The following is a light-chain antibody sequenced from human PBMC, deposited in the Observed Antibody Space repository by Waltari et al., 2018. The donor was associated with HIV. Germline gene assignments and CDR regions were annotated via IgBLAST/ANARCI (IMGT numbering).Light chain of an antibody. J-gene: IGKJ5*01. Sequence: DIQMTQSPSTLSASVGDRVTITCRASQSISSWLAWYQQIPGKAPKLLIYRASILQSGVPSRFSGSGSGTEFTLTINSLQPDDFATYYCQHYDTYPISFGQGTRLE. CDR3: QHYDTYPIS. CDR2: RAS. V-gene: IGKV1-5*03. CDR1: QSISSW.